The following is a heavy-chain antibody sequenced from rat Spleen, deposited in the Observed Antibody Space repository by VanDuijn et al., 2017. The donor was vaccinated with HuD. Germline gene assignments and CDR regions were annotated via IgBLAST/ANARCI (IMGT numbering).Heavy chain of an antibody. V-gene: IGHV5-22*01. CDR2: ISYEGNTA. CDR1: GFTFSDYY. CDR3: TRSYNYYFDY. Sequence: EVQLVESGGVLVQPGRSMKLSCAASGFTFSDYYMAWVRQAPKKGLEWVASISYEGNTAFYGDSMKGRFTISRDNAKSTLYLQMNSLRSEDTATYYCTRSYNYYFDYWGQGVMVTVSS. D-gene: IGHD1-5*01. J-gene: IGHJ2*01.